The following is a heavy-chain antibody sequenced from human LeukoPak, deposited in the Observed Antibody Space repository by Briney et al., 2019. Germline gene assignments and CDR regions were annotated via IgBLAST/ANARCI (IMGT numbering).Heavy chain of an antibody. D-gene: IGHD3-10*01. V-gene: IGHV1-69*13. CDR2: IIPIFGTA. CDR3: ARARTVRGVILNWFDP. CDR1: GGTFSSYA. Sequence: SVKVSCKASGGTFSSYAISWVRQAPGQGLEWMGGIIPIFGTANYAQKFQGRVTITADESTSTAYMELSSLRSEDTAVYYCARARTVRGVILNWFDPWGQGTLVTVSS. J-gene: IGHJ5*02.